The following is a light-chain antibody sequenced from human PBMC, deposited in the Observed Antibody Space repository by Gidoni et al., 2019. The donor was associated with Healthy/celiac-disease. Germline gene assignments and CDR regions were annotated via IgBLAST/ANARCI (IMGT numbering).Light chain of an antibody. J-gene: IGKJ2*01. CDR3: QQYDNPLYT. Sequence: DIQMTQSPSSLSASVGDRVPITCQASQDISNYLNWYQQKPGKAPKLLIYDASNLETGVPARFSGSGSGTDFTFNISSLQPEDIATYYCQQYDNPLYTFGQGTKLEIK. V-gene: IGKV1-33*01. CDR1: QDISNY. CDR2: DAS.